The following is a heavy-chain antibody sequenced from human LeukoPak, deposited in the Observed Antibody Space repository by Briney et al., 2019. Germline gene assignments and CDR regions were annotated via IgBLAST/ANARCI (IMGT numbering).Heavy chain of an antibody. CDR1: QYALTGHY. CDR3: AREAFYFGSGSTAFDY. Sequence: ASVKVSCKASQYALTGHYMHWVRQAPGQGLEWMGLINPNNGDTNSAQKFQGRVTMTRDISIDTAYMELRRLRSDDTAVYYCAREAFYFGSGSTAFDYWGQGTLVTVSS. V-gene: IGHV1-2*02. D-gene: IGHD3-22*01. CDR2: INPNNGDT. J-gene: IGHJ4*02.